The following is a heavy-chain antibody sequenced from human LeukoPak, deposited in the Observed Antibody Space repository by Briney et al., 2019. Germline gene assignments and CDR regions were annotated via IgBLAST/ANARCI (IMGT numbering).Heavy chain of an antibody. V-gene: IGHV3-11*01. CDR1: GFIFDDYY. CDR2: ISFSGSAV. CDR3: ARVLWTSDFYLVDY. J-gene: IGHJ4*02. Sequence: GGSLRLSCTTSGFIFDDYYMSWIRQAPGKGLEWVSYISFSGSAVYYADSVKGRFTISRDNANKLLDLQMNSLRVEDTAVYYCARVLWTSDFYLVDYWGQGTLVTVSS. D-gene: IGHD3/OR15-3a*01.